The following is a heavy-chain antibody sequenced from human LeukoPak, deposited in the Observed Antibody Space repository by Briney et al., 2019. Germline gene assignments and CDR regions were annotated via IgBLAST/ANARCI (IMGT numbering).Heavy chain of an antibody. Sequence: GGSLRLSCAASGFTFSTDWMHWVRQAPGKGLVWVSRINSDGTRPTYADFVKGRFTISRDNAKNTMYLQMNSLRVEDTAVYYCAVLGITMIGGVWGKGTTVTISS. D-gene: IGHD3-10*02. V-gene: IGHV3-74*03. J-gene: IGHJ6*04. CDR2: INSDGTRP. CDR1: GFTFSTDW. CDR3: AVLGITMIGGV.